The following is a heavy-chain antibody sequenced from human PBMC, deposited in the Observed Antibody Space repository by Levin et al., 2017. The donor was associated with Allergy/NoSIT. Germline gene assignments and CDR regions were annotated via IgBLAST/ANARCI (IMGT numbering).Heavy chain of an antibody. V-gene: IGHV3-53*01. CDR1: GFSVNDNY. CDR2: IYSSGAT. CDR3: AREPRTYYFGMDV. J-gene: IGHJ6*02. Sequence: GGSLRLSCAASGFSVNDNYMNWVRQAPGKGLEWVSIIYSSGATYYADSVRGRFTISRDNSKNTVYLQMNTLRAEDTALYYCAREPRTYYFGMDVWGQGTTVTVSS.